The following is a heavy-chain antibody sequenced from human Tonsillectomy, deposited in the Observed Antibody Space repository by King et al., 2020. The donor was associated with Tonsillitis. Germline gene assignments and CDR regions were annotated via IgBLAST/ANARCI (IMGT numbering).Heavy chain of an antibody. J-gene: IGHJ4*02. V-gene: IGHV3-33*08. D-gene: IGHD5-12*01. CDR1: GFTFSSYG. CDR3: AGDTMRGYSGYDYNFDY. CDR2: IWYDGSNK. Sequence: VQLVESGGGVVQPGRSLRLSCAASGFTFSSYGMHWVRQAPGKGLEWVAVIWYDGSNKYYADSVKGRFTISRDNSKNTLYLQMNSLRAEDTAVYYCAGDTMRGYSGYDYNFDYWGQGTLVTVSS.